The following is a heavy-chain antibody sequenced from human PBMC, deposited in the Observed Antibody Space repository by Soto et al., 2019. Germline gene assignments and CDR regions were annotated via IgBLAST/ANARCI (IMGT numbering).Heavy chain of an antibody. D-gene: IGHD4-17*01. CDR1: GYTFTGYY. V-gene: IGHV1-2*02. CDR3: ARVEVTTNSVYGMDV. Sequence: GASVKVSCKASGYTFTGYYMHWARQAPGQGLEWMGWINPNSGGTNYAQKFQGRVTMTGDTSISTAYMELSRLRSDDTAVYYCARVEVTTNSVYGMDVWGQGTTVTVSS. CDR2: INPNSGGT. J-gene: IGHJ6*02.